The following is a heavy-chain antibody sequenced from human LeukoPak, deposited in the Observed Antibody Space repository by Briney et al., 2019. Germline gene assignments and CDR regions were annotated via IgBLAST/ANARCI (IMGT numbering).Heavy chain of an antibody. D-gene: IGHD1-26*01. J-gene: IGHJ4*02. Sequence: ASVKVSCTASGYTFSTNGISWVRQAPGQGLEWMGWISAYNGNTNYAQKLQGRVTMTTDTSTSTAYLELRRLSSDDTAVYYCARTFNSGSYYMSFDYWGQGTLVTVSS. CDR2: ISAYNGNT. CDR1: GYTFSTNG. CDR3: ARTFNSGSYYMSFDY. V-gene: IGHV1-18*01.